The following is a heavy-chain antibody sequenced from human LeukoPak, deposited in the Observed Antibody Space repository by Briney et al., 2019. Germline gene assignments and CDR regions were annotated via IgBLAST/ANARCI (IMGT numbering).Heavy chain of an antibody. J-gene: IGHJ4*02. CDR3: ARDRMGVGDC. V-gene: IGHV3-64*01. CDR2: ITSNGDNT. Sequence: GGSLRLSCAASGFTFSTYALHWVRQAPGKGLEYVSSITSNGDNTYYANSVEGRFTISRDNSKNTLYLEMGSLRAEDMAVYYCARDRMGVGDCWGQGTLVTVSS. CDR1: GFTFSTYA. D-gene: IGHD3-3*01.